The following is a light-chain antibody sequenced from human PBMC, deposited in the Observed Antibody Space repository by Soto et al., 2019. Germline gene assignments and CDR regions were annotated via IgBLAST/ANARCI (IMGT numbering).Light chain of an antibody. CDR2: DVT. CDR1: SSDIGAYNY. J-gene: IGLJ2*01. CDR3: GSYTGSSTPVV. Sequence: QSALTQPASVSGSPGQSITISCTGTSSDIGAYNYVSWYQHHPGEAPKLMIYDVTTRPSGVSNRFSGSKSGNTASLTISSLQAEDEADYFCGSYTGSSTPVVFGGGTQLTVL. V-gene: IGLV2-14*03.